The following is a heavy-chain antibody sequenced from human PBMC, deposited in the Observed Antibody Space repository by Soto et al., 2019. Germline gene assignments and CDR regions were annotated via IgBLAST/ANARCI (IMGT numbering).Heavy chain of an antibody. Sequence: PGGSLRLSCAASGFTFSSYAMHWVRQAPGKGLEWVAVISYDGSNKYYADSVKGRFTISRDNSKNTLYLQMNSLRAEDTAVYYCARDRLVVPAAFDYWGQGTLVTVS. CDR1: GFTFSSYA. D-gene: IGHD2-2*01. J-gene: IGHJ4*02. CDR2: ISYDGSNK. CDR3: ARDRLVVPAAFDY. V-gene: IGHV3-30-3*01.